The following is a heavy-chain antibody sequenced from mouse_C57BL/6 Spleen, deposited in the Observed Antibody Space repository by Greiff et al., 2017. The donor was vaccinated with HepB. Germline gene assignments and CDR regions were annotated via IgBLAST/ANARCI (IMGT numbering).Heavy chain of an antibody. CDR3: TRDGVYYSNLFAY. J-gene: IGHJ3*01. CDR2: IDPETGGT. Sequence: QVQLKESGAELVRPGASVTLSCKASGYTFTDYEMHWVKQTPVHGLEWIGAIDPETGGTAYNQKFKGKAILTADKSSSTAYMELRSLTSEDSAVYYCTRDGVYYSNLFAYWGQGTLVTVSA. CDR1: GYTFTDYE. D-gene: IGHD2-5*01. V-gene: IGHV1-15*01.